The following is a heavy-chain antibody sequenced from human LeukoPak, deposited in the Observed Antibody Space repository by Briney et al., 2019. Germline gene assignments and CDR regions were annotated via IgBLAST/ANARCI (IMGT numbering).Heavy chain of an antibody. CDR1: GFTFSSYA. D-gene: IGHD2-15*01. Sequence: HPGGSLRLSCAASGFTFSSYAMSWVRQAPGKGLEWVSAISGSGGSTYYADSVKGRFTISGDNSKNTLYLQMNSLRAEDTAVYYCAKVLGLGYCSGGSCYSGFDYWGQGTLVTVSS. J-gene: IGHJ4*02. CDR2: ISGSGGST. CDR3: AKVLGLGYCSGGSCYSGFDY. V-gene: IGHV3-23*01.